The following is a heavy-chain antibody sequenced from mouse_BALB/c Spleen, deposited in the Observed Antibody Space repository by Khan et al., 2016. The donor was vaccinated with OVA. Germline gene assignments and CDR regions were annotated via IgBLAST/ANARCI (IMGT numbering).Heavy chain of an antibody. V-gene: IGHV5-6*01. D-gene: IGHD2-4*01. CDR1: GFTFSSYG. Sequence: EVQLQESGGDLVKPGGSLKLSCAASGFTFSSYGMSWVRQTPDKRLEWVATISSGGSYTYYPDSVKGRFTISRDNAKNTLYLQMSSLKSEDTAMYYCARHDYDYDYWYFDVWGAGTTVTVSS. J-gene: IGHJ1*01. CDR2: ISSGGSYT. CDR3: ARHDYDYDYWYFDV.